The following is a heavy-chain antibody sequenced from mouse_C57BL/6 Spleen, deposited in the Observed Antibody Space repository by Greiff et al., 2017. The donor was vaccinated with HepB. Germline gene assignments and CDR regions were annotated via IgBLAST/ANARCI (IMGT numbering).Heavy chain of an antibody. J-gene: IGHJ1*03. CDR2: IDPEDGET. V-gene: IGHV14-2*01. Sequence: EVKLLESGAELVKPGASVKLSCTASGFNIKDYYMHWVKQRTEQGLEWIGRIDPEDGETKYAPKFQGKATITADTSSNTAYLQLSSLTSEDTAVYYCARPYYYGSSDWYFDVWGTGTTVTVSS. D-gene: IGHD1-1*01. CDR3: ARPYYYGSSDWYFDV. CDR1: GFNIKDYY.